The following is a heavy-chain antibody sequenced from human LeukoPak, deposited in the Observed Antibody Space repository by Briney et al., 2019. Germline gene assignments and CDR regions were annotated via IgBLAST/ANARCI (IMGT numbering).Heavy chain of an antibody. J-gene: IGHJ6*02. D-gene: IGHD6-19*01. CDR3: ARHGGSGWYGPGYYYGMDV. CDR2: IYYSGST. V-gene: IGHV4-39*01. Sequence: PSETLSLTCTVSGGSISSSSYYWGWIRQPPGKGLEWIGSIYYSGSTYYNPSLKSRVTISVDTSKNQFSLKLSSVTAADTAVYYCARHGGSGWYGPGYYYGMDVWGQGTTVTVSS. CDR1: GGSISSSSYY.